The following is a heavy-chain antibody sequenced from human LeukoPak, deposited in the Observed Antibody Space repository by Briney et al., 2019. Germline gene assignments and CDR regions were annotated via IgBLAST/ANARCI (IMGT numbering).Heavy chain of an antibody. J-gene: IGHJ4*02. D-gene: IGHD3-10*01. CDR1: GFTFDDYW. Sequence: GGSLRLSCGASGFTFDDYWMSWVRQAPGQGLEWVANINQDGSEKYYVDSAKGRFTISRDNARNSLYLQVNSLRAEDTAVYYCAKGTYGSGTYGAHDYWGQGTLVTVSS. CDR2: INQDGSEK. CDR3: AKGTYGSGTYGAHDY. V-gene: IGHV3-7*03.